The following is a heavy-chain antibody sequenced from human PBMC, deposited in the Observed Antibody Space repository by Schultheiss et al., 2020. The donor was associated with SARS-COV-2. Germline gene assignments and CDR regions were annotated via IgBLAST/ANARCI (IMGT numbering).Heavy chain of an antibody. Sequence: SQTLSLTCTVSGGSVSSGSYYWSWIRQPPGKGLEWIGYIYYSGSTYYNPSLKSRVTISLDTSKNQFSLKLSSVTAADTAVYYCARGGAVGSSSQRGYYYYGMDVWGQGTTVTVSS. CDR1: GGSVSSGSYY. J-gene: IGHJ6*02. CDR2: IYYSGST. D-gene: IGHD6-13*01. CDR3: ARGGAVGSSSQRGYYYYGMDV. V-gene: IGHV4-61*01.